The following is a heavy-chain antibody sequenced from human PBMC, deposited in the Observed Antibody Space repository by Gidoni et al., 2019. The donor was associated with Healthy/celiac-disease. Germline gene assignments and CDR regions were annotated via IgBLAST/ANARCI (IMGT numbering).Heavy chain of an antibody. J-gene: IGHJ6*02. CDR1: GDTLNNYG. Sequence: QVHLVESGGGVVQPGRSLRLSCEDSGDTLNNYGVHWVRQAPGKGLEWVAVTSYDGINKYYSDAVKGRFTISRDNSKNTVYLQMNSLRGEDTAVYYCAKDFSYGAGNGNFYGMDVWGQGTTVTVSS. V-gene: IGHV3-30*18. D-gene: IGHD3-10*01. CDR2: TSYDGINK. CDR3: AKDFSYGAGNGNFYGMDV.